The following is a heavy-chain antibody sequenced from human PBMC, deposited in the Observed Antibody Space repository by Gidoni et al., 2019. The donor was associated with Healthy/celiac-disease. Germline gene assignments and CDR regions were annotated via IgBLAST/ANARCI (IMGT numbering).Heavy chain of an antibody. V-gene: IGHV1-69*08. J-gene: IGHJ5*02. D-gene: IGHD6-6*01. CDR1: GGTFSSYT. Sequence: QVQLVQSGAEVKKPASSAKVSCKASGGTFSSYTISWVRQAPGQGLEWMGRIIPILGIANYAQKFQGRVTITADKSTSTAYMELSSLGSEDTAVYYCARDLEYSSSSGPWFDPWGQGTLVTVSS. CDR2: IIPILGIA. CDR3: ARDLEYSSSSGPWFDP.